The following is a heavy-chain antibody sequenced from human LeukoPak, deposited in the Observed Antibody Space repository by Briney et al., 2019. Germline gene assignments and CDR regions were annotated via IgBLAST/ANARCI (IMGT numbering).Heavy chain of an antibody. CDR1: GFTFSSYS. Sequence: PGGSLRLSRAASGFTFSSYSMNWVRQAPGKGLEWVSSISSSSSYIYYADSVKGRFTISRDNAKNSLYLQMNSLRAEDTAVYYCARDHPGYSYGRDYWGQGTLVTVSS. D-gene: IGHD5-18*01. CDR3: ARDHPGYSYGRDY. J-gene: IGHJ4*02. V-gene: IGHV3-21*01. CDR2: ISSSSSYI.